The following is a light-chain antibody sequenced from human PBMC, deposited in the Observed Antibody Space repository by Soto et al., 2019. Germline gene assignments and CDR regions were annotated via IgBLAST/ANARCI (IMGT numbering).Light chain of an antibody. CDR1: QSVSSY. CDR3: HRLSTCPPT. CDR2: DAS. V-gene: IGKV3-11*01. J-gene: IGKJ2*01. Sequence: EIVLTQSPATLSLSPGERATLSCRASQSVSSYLAWYQQKPGQAPRLLIYDASNRATGIPARFSGSGSGTDFPLPIRGLDLEDFAFYSCHRLSTCPPTFGQGTKLGSN.